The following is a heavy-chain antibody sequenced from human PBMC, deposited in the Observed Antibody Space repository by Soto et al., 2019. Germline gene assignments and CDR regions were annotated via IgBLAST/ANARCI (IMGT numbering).Heavy chain of an antibody. D-gene: IGHD6-19*01. J-gene: IGHJ6*02. CDR2: IYYSGST. CDR3: ARPLLAVAEGGMDV. CDR1: GGSISSSSYY. Sequence: SETLSLTCTVSGGSISSSSYYWGWIRQPPGKGLEWIGSIYYSGSTYYNPSLKSRVTISVDTSKNQFSLKLSSVTAADTAVYYCARPLLAVAEGGMDVWGQGTTVTVSS. V-gene: IGHV4-39*01.